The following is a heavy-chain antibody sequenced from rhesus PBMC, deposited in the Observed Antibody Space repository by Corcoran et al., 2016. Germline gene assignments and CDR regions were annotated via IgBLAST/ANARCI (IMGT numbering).Heavy chain of an antibody. V-gene: IGHV4-160*01. J-gene: IGHJ3*01. CDR3: ARAWGDNWFDV. D-gene: IGHD3-34*01. CDR1: GGSIRSNY. Sequence: QVQLQESGPGLVKPSETLSLTCAVSGGSIRSNYWTWIRQPPGKGLEWIGRIYGSCGSTDYNPSLKSRVTISKDTSKNQFSLKLSSVTAADTAVYYCARAWGDNWFDVWGQGLRVTVSS. CDR2: IYGSCGST.